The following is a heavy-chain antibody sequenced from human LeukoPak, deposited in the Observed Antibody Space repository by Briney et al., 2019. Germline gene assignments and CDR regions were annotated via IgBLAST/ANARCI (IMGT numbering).Heavy chain of an antibody. D-gene: IGHD3-22*01. CDR2: FDPEDGET. Sequence: ASVTVSCKVSGYTLTELSMHWVRQAPGKGLEWMGGFDPEDGETIYAQKFQGRVTMTEDTSTDTAYMELSSLRSEDTAVYYCATGYRRYYYDSSGYSFDYWGQGTLVTVSS. J-gene: IGHJ4*02. CDR3: ATGYRRYYYDSSGYSFDY. V-gene: IGHV1-24*01. CDR1: GYTLTELS.